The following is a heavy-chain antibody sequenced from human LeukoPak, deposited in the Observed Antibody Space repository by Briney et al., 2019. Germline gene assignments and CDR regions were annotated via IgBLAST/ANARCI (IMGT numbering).Heavy chain of an antibody. CDR1: GGSISGYY. J-gene: IGHJ3*02. CDR2: INHSGST. Sequence: PSETLSLTCTVSGGSISGYYWSWIRQPPGKGLEWIGEINHSGSTNYNPSLKSRVTISVDTSKNQFSLKLSSVTAADTAVYYCARRLGGSSPGDAFDIWGQGTMVTVSS. V-gene: IGHV4-34*01. D-gene: IGHD6-13*01. CDR3: ARRLGGSSPGDAFDI.